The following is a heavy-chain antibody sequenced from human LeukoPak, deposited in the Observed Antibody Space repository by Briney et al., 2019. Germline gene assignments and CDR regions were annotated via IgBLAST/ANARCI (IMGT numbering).Heavy chain of an antibody. J-gene: IGHJ4*02. CDR2: IYYNGSP. Sequence: SETLSLTCSVSGGSISSSSSYWGWIRQPPGKGLQWVGTIYYNGSPFYNPSLKSRVTISVDTSKNQFSLKLSSVTAADTAVYYCARGSIGIFSRRFDYWGQGTLVTVSS. V-gene: IGHV4-39*07. CDR1: GGSISSSSSY. D-gene: IGHD2-21*01. CDR3: ARGSIGIFSRRFDY.